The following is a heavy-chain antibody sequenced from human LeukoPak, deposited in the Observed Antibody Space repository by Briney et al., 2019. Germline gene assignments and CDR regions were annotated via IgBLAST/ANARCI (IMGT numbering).Heavy chain of an antibody. CDR1: GGTFSSYA. J-gene: IGHJ4*02. Sequence: ASVKVSCKASGGTFSSYAISWVRQAPGQGLEWMGGIIPIFGTANYAQKFQGRVTITADESTSTAYMELSSLRSEDTAVYYCARVRYCSSTSCYEFDHWGQGTLVTVSS. V-gene: IGHV1-69*13. CDR3: ARVRYCSSTSCYEFDH. CDR2: IIPIFGTA. D-gene: IGHD2-2*01.